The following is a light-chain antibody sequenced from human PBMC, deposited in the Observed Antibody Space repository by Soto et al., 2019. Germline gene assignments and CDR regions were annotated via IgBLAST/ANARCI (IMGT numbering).Light chain of an antibody. CDR1: QSLTSN. CDR3: QQYNGWPLT. V-gene: IGKV3-15*01. CDR2: GAS. J-gene: IGKJ4*01. Sequence: EIVMTQSPDTLSVSPGERATLSCRASQSLTSNLAWYQQKPGQTPRLIIYGASTRATGTPPRFSGSGSGTEFTLTIGSLQSEDFALYYCQQYNGWPLTFGGGTKVEIK.